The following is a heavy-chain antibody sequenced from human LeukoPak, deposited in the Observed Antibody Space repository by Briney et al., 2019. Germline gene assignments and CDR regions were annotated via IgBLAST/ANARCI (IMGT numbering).Heavy chain of an antibody. CDR2: INPNSGGT. CDR1: GYTFTGYY. D-gene: IGHD3-22*01. CDR3: ARDKESSGYPSPPGF. Sequence: ASVKVSCKASGYTFTGYYIHWVRQAPGQGLEWMGWINPNSGGTNYAQKFQGRVTMTRDTSISTAYMELSRLRSDDTAVYYCARDKESSGYPSPPGFWGQGTMVTVSS. J-gene: IGHJ3*01. V-gene: IGHV1-2*02.